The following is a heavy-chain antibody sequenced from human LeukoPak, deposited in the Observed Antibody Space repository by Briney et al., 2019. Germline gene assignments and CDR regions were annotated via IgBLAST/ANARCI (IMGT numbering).Heavy chain of an antibody. CDR2: IYYSGST. V-gene: IGHV4-39*07. CDR3: ASGNDYGDYYFDY. CDR1: GGSISSSSYY. J-gene: IGHJ4*02. D-gene: IGHD4-17*01. Sequence: PSETLSLTCTVSGGSISSSSYYWGWIRQPPGKGLEWIGSIYYSGSTYYNPSLKSRVTISVDTSKNQFSLKLSSVTAADTAVYYCASGNDYGDYYFDYWGQGTLVTVSS.